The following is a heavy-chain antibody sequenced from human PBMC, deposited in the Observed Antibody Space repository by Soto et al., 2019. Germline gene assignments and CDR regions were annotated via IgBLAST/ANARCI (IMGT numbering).Heavy chain of an antibody. V-gene: IGHV1-69*13. CDR3: ARYLGYSYGPHYFDY. D-gene: IGHD5-18*01. J-gene: IGHJ4*02. CDR2: IIPIFGTA. CDR1: GGTFSSYA. Sequence: GASVKVSCKASGGTFSSYAISWVRQAPGQGLEWMGGIIPIFGTANYAQKFQGRVTITADESTSTAYMELSSLRSEDTAVYYCARYLGYSYGPHYFDYWGQGTLVTVSS.